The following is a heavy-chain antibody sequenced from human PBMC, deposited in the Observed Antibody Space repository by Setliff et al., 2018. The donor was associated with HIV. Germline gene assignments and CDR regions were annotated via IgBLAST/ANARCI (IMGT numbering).Heavy chain of an antibody. D-gene: IGHD3-10*01. CDR2: IYYSGGT. Sequence: PSETLSLTCTVSGGSISSGGYYWSWIRQHPGKGLEWIGYIYYSGGTYYNPSLKSRFTISVDTSKNQFSLKVNSVTAADTAMYYCARTRSGTYYGEMNWFDPWGQGILVTVSS. CDR3: ARTRSGTYYGEMNWFDP. J-gene: IGHJ5*02. V-gene: IGHV4-31*03. CDR1: GGSISSGGYY.